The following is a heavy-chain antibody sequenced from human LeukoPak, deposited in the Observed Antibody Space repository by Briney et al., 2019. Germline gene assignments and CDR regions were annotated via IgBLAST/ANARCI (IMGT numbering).Heavy chain of an antibody. Sequence: GGSLRLSCAASGFTFSSYGMHWVRQAPGKGLEWVAVISYDGSNKYYADSVKGRFTISTDNSKNTLYLQMNSLRAEDTAVYHCAKEVSSSWGGAFDIWGQGTMVTVSS. J-gene: IGHJ3*02. V-gene: IGHV3-30*18. CDR2: ISYDGSNK. CDR1: GFTFSSYG. CDR3: AKEVSSSWGGAFDI. D-gene: IGHD6-13*01.